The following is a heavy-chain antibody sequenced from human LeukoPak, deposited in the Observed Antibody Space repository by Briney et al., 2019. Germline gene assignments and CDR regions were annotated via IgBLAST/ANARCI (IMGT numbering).Heavy chain of an antibody. CDR2: IYYSGST. J-gene: IGHJ4*02. CDR1: GGSVSSGSYY. V-gene: IGHV4-61*01. D-gene: IGHD3-9*01. Sequence: SETLSLTCTVSGGSVSSGSYYWSWIRQPPGKGLEWIGYIYYSGSTNYNPSLKSRVTISVDTSKNQFSLKLSSVTAADTAVYYCARGVHPYYDILTGYYPRFDYWGQRTLVTVSS. CDR3: ARGVHPYYDILTGYYPRFDY.